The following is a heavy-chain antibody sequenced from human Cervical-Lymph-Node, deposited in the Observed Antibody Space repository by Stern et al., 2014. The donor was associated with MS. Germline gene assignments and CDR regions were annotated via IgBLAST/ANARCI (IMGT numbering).Heavy chain of an antibody. D-gene: IGHD6-19*01. V-gene: IGHV1-69*16. J-gene: IGHJ4*02. CDR2: ISPGLDSV. CDR1: GGIFISST. CDR3: ARDGFDSGSALAF. Sequence: VQLVESGAELKKPGSSVQGSCTTSGGIFISSTITWVRQVPGQGLEWMGDISPGLDSVDYAQEFQGRFTLTADDSTNTVYMELTSLQSGDTAMYYCARDGFDSGSALAFWGQGTLVTVSS.